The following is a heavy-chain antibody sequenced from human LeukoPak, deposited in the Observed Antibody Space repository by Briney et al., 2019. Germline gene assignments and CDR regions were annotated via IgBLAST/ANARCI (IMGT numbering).Heavy chain of an antibody. CDR3: AREALWFTKRKYYFDY. CDR1: GFTFSSYW. CDR2: IKQDGSEK. V-gene: IGHV3-7*01. D-gene: IGHD2-21*01. Sequence: PGRSLRLSCAASGFTFSSYWMSWVRQAPGKGLEWVANIKQDGSEKYYVDSVKGRFTISRDNAKNSLYLQMNSLRAEDTAVYYCAREALWFTKRKYYFDYGGPGRLVSVSS. J-gene: IGHJ4*02.